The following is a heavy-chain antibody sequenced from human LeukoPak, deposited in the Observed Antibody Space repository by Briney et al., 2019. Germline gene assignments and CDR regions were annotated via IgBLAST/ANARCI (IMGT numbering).Heavy chain of an antibody. CDR2: VSISGITT. CDR1: GFTFSNYW. CDR3: AKSTHMDV. Sequence: GGSLRLSCVASGFTFSNYWMHWVRQAPGKGLEWVSAVSISGITTYYADSVKGRFTISRDNSKNTLYLQMNSLRAEDTAVYYCAKSTHMDVWGKGTTVTVSS. J-gene: IGHJ6*03. V-gene: IGHV3-23*01.